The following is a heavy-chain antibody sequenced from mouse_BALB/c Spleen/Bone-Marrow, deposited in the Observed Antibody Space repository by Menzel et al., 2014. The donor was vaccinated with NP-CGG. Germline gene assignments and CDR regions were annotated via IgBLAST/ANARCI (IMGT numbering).Heavy chain of an antibody. CDR1: EYEFPSHD. CDR2: INSDGGIT. CDR3: ARHGFYYAMDY. V-gene: IGHV5-2*01. J-gene: IGHJ4*01. Sequence: EVKLQESGGGLVQPGESLKLSCESNEYEFPSHDMSWVRKTPEKRLELVAAINSDGGITNYPDTMERRFTFSRDNTKKTLYLQMSSLRSEDTALYYCARHGFYYAMDYWGQGTSVTVSS.